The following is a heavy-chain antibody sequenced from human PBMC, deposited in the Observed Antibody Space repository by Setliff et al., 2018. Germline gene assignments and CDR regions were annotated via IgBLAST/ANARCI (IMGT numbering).Heavy chain of an antibody. CDR3: ARVGQLWTQRYYYYGMDV. D-gene: IGHD5-18*01. CDR1: GFTFSSYW. Sequence: GSLRLSCAASGFTFSSYWMSWVRQAPGKGLEWVANIKQDGSEKYYVDSVKGRFTISRDNAKNSLYLQMNSLRAEDTAVYYCARVGQLWTQRYYYYGMDVWGQGTTVTVSS. V-gene: IGHV3-7*01. J-gene: IGHJ6*02. CDR2: IKQDGSEK.